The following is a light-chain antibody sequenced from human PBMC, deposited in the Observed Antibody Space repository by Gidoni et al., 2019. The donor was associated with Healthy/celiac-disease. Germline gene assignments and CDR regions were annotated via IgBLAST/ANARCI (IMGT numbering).Light chain of an antibody. CDR3: QAWDSSVV. J-gene: IGLJ2*01. V-gene: IGLV3-1*01. Sequence: SYELTQPPSVSVSPGQTASITLSGDKLGDNYACCYQQKPGQSPVLVIYQDSKRPSGIPERFSGSNSGNTATLTISGTQAMDEADYYCQAWDSSVVFGGGTKLTVL. CDR1: KLGDNY. CDR2: QDS.